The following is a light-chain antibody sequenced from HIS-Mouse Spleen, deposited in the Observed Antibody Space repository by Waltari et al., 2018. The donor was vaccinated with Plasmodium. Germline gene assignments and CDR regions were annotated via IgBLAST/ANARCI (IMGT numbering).Light chain of an antibody. J-gene: IGLJ1*01. CDR1: ALPKQY. CDR2: KDS. V-gene: IGLV3-25*03. Sequence: SYELTQPPSVSVSPGQTARITCSGDALPKQYAYWYQQKPGQAPVLVLYKDSERPSGIPERFSGSSSVTTVTLTISGVQAEDEADYYCQSAYSSGTYVFGTGTKVTVL. CDR3: QSAYSSGTYV.